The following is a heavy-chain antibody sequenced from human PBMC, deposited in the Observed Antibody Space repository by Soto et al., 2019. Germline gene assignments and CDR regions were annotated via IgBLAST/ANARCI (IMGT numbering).Heavy chain of an antibody. CDR2: IIPIFGTA. Sequence: GASVKVSCKASGGTFSSYAISWVRQAPGQGLEWMGGIIPIFGTANYAQKFQGRVTITADKSTSTAYMELSSLRSEDTAVYYCARHNGHLERYYYGMDVWGQGTTVTVSS. V-gene: IGHV1-69*06. D-gene: IGHD2-8*01. CDR3: ARHNGHLERYYYGMDV. CDR1: GGTFSSYA. J-gene: IGHJ6*02.